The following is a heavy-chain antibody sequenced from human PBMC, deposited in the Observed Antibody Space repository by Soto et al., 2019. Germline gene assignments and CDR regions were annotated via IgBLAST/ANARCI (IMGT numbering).Heavy chain of an antibody. Sequence: GGSLRLSCSAPGFTFSSYAMHWVRQAPGKGLEYVSAISSNGGSTYYADSVKGRFTISRDNSKNTLYLQMSSLRAEDTAVYYCVKVRTMIVVVMYFDYWGQGTLVTSPQ. CDR1: GFTFSSYA. V-gene: IGHV3-64D*08. CDR2: ISSNGGST. CDR3: VKVRTMIVVVMYFDY. D-gene: IGHD3-22*01. J-gene: IGHJ4*02.